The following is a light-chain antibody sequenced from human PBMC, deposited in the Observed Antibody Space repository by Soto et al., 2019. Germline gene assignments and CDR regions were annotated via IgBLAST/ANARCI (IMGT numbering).Light chain of an antibody. V-gene: IGKV1-5*03. CDR3: QQYINRWT. CDR1: QSISTW. CDR2: KAS. J-gene: IGKJ1*01. Sequence: DIQMTQSPSTLSASVGDRVTITCRASQSISTWLTWYQQKPGKAPKLLIYKASSLESEVPSRFSGSGSGTEFTLIISRLQPDDFATYYCQQYINRWTFGQGTKVEIK.